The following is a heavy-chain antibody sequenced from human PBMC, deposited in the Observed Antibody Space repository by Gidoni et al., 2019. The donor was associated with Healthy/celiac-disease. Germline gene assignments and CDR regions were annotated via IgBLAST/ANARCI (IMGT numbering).Heavy chain of an antibody. V-gene: IGHV3-9*01. CDR1: GFTFDDYA. D-gene: IGHD3-3*01. CDR2: ISWNSGSI. Sequence: EVQLVESGGGLVQPGRSLRLSCAASGFTFDDYAMHWVRQAPGKGLEWVSGISWNSGSIGYADSVKGRFTISRDNAKNSLYLQMNSLRAEDTALYYCAKDSQWTYYDFWSGYYHEGGRGMDVWGQGTTVTVSS. CDR3: AKDSQWTYYDFWSGYYHEGGRGMDV. J-gene: IGHJ6*02.